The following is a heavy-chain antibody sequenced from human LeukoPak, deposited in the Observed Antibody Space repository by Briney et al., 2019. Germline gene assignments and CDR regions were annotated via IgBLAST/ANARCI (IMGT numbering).Heavy chain of an antibody. D-gene: IGHD4-23*01. CDR1: GFTFSSYA. J-gene: IGHJ4*02. CDR2: ISYDGSNK. CDR3: ASDVTTVVTYYFDY. V-gene: IGHV3-30-3*01. Sequence: PGGSLRLSCAASGFTFSSYAMHWVRQAPGKGLEWVAVISYDGSNKYYADSVKGRFTISRDNSKNTLYLQMNSLRAEDTAVYYCASDVTTVVTYYFDYWGQGTLVTVSS.